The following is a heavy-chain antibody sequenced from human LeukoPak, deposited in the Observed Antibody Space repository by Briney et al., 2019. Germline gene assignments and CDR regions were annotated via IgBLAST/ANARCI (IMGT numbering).Heavy chain of an antibody. CDR3: ARVDGSGPNAPNDC. J-gene: IGHJ4*02. D-gene: IGHD3-10*01. CDR1: GYTFTSYY. CDR2: ISAYNGNT. V-gene: IGHV1-18*04. Sequence: ASVKVSCKASGYTFTSYYMHWVRQAPGQGLEWMGWISAYNGNTNYAQKLQGRVTITRDTPATTTYMELSSLRSEDTAVYYCARVDGSGPNAPNDCWGQGSLVTVSS.